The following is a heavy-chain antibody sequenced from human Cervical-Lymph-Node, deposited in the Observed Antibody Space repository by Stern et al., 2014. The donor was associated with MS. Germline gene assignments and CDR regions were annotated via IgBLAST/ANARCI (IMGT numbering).Heavy chain of an antibody. V-gene: IGHV5-51*01. CDR1: GYSFTIYY. CDR3: ARHVQGFDY. CDR2: IYPYDSDP. J-gene: IGHJ4*02. Sequence: EVQLVQSGAEVKKPWESLKISCKLSGYSFTIYYIAWVRQMPGKGLEGRGVIYPYDSDPTSSPSFQGQVTISAYKSITTAYLQCSSLRASDTAMYYCARHVQGFDYWGQGTLVSVSS.